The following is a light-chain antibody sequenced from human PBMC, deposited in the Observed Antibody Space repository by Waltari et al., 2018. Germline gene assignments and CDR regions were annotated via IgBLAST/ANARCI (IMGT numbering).Light chain of an antibody. J-gene: IGKJ2*01. CDR3: MQARQTPFT. Sequence: EIVMTQSPLSLSVTPGEPASIPCRFSQSLRHLNGYNYLDWYLQKPGQSPKLLIYLGSFRASGVPGRFTGSGSGTDFTLLISRVEADDVGVYYCMQARQTPFTFGQGTKLEI. V-gene: IGKV2-28*01. CDR1: QSLRHLNGYNY. CDR2: LGS.